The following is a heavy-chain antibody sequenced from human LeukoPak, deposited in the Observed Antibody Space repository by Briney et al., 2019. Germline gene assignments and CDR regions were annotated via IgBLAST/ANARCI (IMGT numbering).Heavy chain of an antibody. J-gene: IGHJ4*02. V-gene: IGHV1-69*04. CDR2: IIPILGIA. CDR3: ARVPGYFDWLLDY. Sequence: SVKVSCKASGGTFSSYAINWVRQAPGQGLEWMGRIIPILGIANYAQKFQGRVTITADKSTSTAYMELSSLRSEDTAVYYCARVPGYFDWLLDYWGQGTLVTVSS. CDR1: GGTFSSYA. D-gene: IGHD3-9*01.